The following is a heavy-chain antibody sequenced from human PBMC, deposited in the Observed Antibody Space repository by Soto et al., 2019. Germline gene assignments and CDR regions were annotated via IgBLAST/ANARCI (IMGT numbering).Heavy chain of an antibody. CDR3: ARAGYNSGHVDS. D-gene: IGHD5-12*01. Sequence: EVQLVESGGGLVKPGESLTLSCAASGFTFSSYSMNWVRQAPGKGLDWVSSISSSSTYIYYEDSMKGRFTISRDNAKNSLYLQMNSLRAEDTAIYYCARAGYNSGHVDSWGQGTLVTVSS. J-gene: IGHJ4*02. V-gene: IGHV3-21*01. CDR2: ISSSSTYI. CDR1: GFTFSSYS.